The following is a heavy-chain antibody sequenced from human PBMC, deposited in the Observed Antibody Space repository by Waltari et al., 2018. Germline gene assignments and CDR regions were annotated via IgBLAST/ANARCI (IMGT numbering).Heavy chain of an antibody. J-gene: IGHJ3*02. CDR3: ARNSYYDSSGYYSDAFDI. CDR1: GFTVSSNY. Sequence: EVQLVETGGGLIQPGGSLRLSCAASGFTVSSNYMSWVRQAPGKGLEWVSVIYSGGSTYYADSVKVRFTISRDNSKNTLYLQMNSLRAEDTAVYYCARNSYYDSSGYYSDAFDIWGQGTMVTVSS. D-gene: IGHD3-22*01. CDR2: IYSGGST. V-gene: IGHV3-53*02.